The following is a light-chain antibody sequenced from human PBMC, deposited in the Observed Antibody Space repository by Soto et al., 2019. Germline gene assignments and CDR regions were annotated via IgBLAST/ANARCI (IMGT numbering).Light chain of an antibody. CDR1: QSIRNW. Sequence: IQMTLSPSTLSSSVGDRVAITCRASQSIRNWLAWYQQKPGKAPKLLIYAASSLQSGVPSRLSGSGSGTDFTLTISSLQPEDFATYYCQQANSFPITFGQGTRLEIK. CDR2: AAS. CDR3: QQANSFPIT. J-gene: IGKJ5*01. V-gene: IGKV1-12*01.